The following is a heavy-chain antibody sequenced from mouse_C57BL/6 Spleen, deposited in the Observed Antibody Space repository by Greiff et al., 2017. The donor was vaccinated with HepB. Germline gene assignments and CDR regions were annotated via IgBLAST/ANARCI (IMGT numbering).Heavy chain of an antibody. D-gene: IGHD4-1*01. CDR1: GYSFTGYY. CDR2: INPSTGGT. V-gene: IGHV1-42*01. Sequence: EVQLQQSGPELVKPGASVKISCKASGYSFTGYYMNWVKQSPEKSLEWIGEINPSTGGTTYNQKFKAKATLTVDKSSSTAYMQLKSLTSEDSAVYYCARSNWDDWYFDVWGTGTTVTVSS. CDR3: ARSNWDDWYFDV. J-gene: IGHJ1*03.